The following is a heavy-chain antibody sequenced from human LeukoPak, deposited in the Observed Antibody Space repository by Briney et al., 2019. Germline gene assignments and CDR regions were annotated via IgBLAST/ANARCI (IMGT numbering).Heavy chain of an antibody. CDR2: IYPGDSDT. CDR3: ARQGGSYWSHFDY. CDR1: GYRFTNSW. J-gene: IGHJ4*02. V-gene: IGHV5-51*01. D-gene: IGHD3-10*01. Sequence: GESLKISCKGSGYRFTNSWIGWVRQMPGKGLEWMGIIYPGDSDTRYSPSFQGQVTISADKSISTAYLQWSSPKASDTAMYYCARQGGSYWSHFDYWGQGTLVTVSS.